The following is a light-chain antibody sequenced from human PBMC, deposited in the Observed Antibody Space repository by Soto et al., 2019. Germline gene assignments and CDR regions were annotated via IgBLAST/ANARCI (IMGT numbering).Light chain of an antibody. CDR2: QDS. CDR1: KLGDKY. V-gene: IGLV3-1*01. Sequence: SYELTQPRSVSVSPGQAASITCSGDKLGDKYVCWYQQKPGQSPVLVIYQDSGRPSGIPERFSGSNSGNTATLTISETQAMDEADYYCQAWDSSTVVFGTGTKVTVL. J-gene: IGLJ1*01. CDR3: QAWDSSTVV.